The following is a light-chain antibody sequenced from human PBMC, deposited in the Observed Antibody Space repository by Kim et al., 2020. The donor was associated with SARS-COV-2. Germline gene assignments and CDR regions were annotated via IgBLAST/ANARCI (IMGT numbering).Light chain of an antibody. Sequence: SYELTQPPSVSVSPGQTASITCSGYKLGDKYVSWYQQKPGQSPAVVIYQDNQRPSRIPERFSGSNSGNTATLTISGTQAMEEADYYCQAWDSSTHNYVFG. J-gene: IGLJ1*01. CDR1: KLGDKY. CDR3: QAWDSSTHNYV. CDR2: QDN. V-gene: IGLV3-1*01.